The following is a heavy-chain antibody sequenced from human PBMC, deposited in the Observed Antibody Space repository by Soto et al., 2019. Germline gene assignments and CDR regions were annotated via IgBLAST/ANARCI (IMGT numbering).Heavy chain of an antibody. CDR1: GFTFSSYA. V-gene: IGHV3-30-3*01. J-gene: IGHJ4*02. CDR2: ISYDGSNK. CDR3: ARVPSSSGRAHFDS. D-gene: IGHD2-15*01. Sequence: QVQLVESGGGVVQPGRSLRLSCAASGFTFSSYAMHWVRQAPGKGLEWVAVISYDGSNKYYADSVKGRFTISRDNSKNTLYRQMNSLRAEDTAVYYCARVPSSSGRAHFDSWGQGTLVTVSS.